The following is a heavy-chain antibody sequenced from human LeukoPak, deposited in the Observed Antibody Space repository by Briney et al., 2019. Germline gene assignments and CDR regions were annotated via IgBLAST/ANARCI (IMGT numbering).Heavy chain of an antibody. V-gene: IGHV3-23*01. J-gene: IGHJ4*02. CDR1: GFTFSGYA. Sequence: GGSLRLSCAASGFTFSGYAMTWVRQAPGKGLEWVSSLSGSGGSTYYADSVKGRFTISRDNSKNTLYLQMNNLRAEDTAVYYCAKGGDYDSYFDYWGQGTLVTVSS. CDR3: AKGGDYDSYFDY. CDR2: LSGSGGST. D-gene: IGHD3-3*01.